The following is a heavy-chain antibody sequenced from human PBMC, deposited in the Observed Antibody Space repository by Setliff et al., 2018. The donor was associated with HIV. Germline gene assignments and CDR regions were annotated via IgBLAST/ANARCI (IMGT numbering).Heavy chain of an antibody. J-gene: IGHJ5*02. CDR1: GYTFTSYG. D-gene: IGHD5-12*01. CDR3: ARAYSNKDWFDP. V-gene: IGHV1-18*01. CDR2: ISAYNGNT. Sequence: ASVKVSCKASGYTFTSYGISWVRQAPGQGLEWMGWISAYNGNTNYAQKLHGRVTMTTDTSTSTAYMELSGLRSGDTAVYYCARAYSNKDWFDPWGQGTLVTVSS.